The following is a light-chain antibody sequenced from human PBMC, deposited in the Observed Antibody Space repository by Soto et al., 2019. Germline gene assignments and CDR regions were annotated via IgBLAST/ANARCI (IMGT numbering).Light chain of an antibody. V-gene: IGKV3-15*01. CDR2: GAS. CDR1: QSISTS. J-gene: IGKJ4*01. Sequence: EIVMTQSPASLSVSLGERATLSCGASQSISTSLAWYQQKPGQAPSLPIYGASTRATGVPVTFTGSGSGTEFTLTISRLQSEDFALYYCQQYYRWPLTFGGGTKVDIK. CDR3: QQYYRWPLT.